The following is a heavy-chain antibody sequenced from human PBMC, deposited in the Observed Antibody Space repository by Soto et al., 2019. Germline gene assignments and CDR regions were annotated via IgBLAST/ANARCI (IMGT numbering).Heavy chain of an antibody. Sequence: EVQLVESWGGLVQPGGSLRISCAASGFDFSSYWMHWVRQAPGEGPVWVSRIIYDGGITNYVDSVKGRFTMSRDNDKNTVFLQMNSLRAEDTAVYYCARDRWGLLGGDYWGQGTLVIVSS. V-gene: IGHV3-74*01. D-gene: IGHD3-16*01. CDR2: IIYDGGIT. CDR3: ARDRWGLLGGDY. J-gene: IGHJ4*02. CDR1: GFDFSSYW.